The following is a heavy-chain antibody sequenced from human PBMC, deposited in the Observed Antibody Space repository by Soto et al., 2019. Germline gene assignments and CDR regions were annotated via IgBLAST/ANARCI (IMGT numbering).Heavy chain of an antibody. D-gene: IGHD6-19*01. CDR1: VYFISSGYY. J-gene: IGHJ5*02. CDR3: ARAYSSGRNWFDP. V-gene: IGHV4-38-2*01. CDR2: IYHSGST. Sequence: PSETLSLTCGVSVYFISSGYYWGWIRQPPGKGLEWIGSIYHSGSTYYNPSLKSRVTISVDTSKNQFSLKLSFVTAADMAVYYCARAYSSGRNWFDPWGQGTLVTVSS.